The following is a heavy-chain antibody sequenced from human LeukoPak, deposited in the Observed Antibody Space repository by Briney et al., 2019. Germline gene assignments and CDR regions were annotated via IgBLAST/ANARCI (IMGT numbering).Heavy chain of an antibody. Sequence: ASVKVSCKASGYTFTDYYMHLVRQAPGQGLEWMGRINPNSGGTNYAQKFQGRVTMTRDTSISTAYMELSRLRSDDTAVYYCARVSGYYYYFDYWGQGTLVTVSS. CDR2: INPNSGGT. CDR1: GYTFTDYY. D-gene: IGHD3-22*01. CDR3: ARVSGYYYYFDY. J-gene: IGHJ4*02. V-gene: IGHV1-2*06.